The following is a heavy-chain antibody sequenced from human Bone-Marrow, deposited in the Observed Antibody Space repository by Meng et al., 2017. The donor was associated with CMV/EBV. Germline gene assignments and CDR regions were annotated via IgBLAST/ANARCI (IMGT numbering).Heavy chain of an antibody. V-gene: IGHV3-48*04. Sequence: ESLKISCAASGFTFSSYSMNWVRQAPGKGLEWISYITSSGSTIYYADSVKGRFTISRDNAKNSLYLQMNSLRVEDTAVYYCARGRSGISWGQGTLVTVSS. J-gene: IGHJ5*02. D-gene: IGHD1-26*01. CDR2: ITSSGSTI. CDR1: GFTFSSYS. CDR3: ARGRSGIS.